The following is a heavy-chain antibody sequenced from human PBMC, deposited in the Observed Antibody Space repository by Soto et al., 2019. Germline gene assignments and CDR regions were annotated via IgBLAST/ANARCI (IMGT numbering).Heavy chain of an antibody. CDR2: MNPNSGNT. Sequence: GASVKVSCKASGYTFTSYFMHWVRQAPGQGLEWMGWMNPNSGNTGYAQKFQGRVTMTTDTSTSTAYMELRSLRSDDTAVYYCAVNSGSHPPHFAYWGQGTLVTVSS. CDR3: AVNSGSHPPHFAY. D-gene: IGHD1-26*01. J-gene: IGHJ4*02. V-gene: IGHV1-8*02. CDR1: GYTFTSYF.